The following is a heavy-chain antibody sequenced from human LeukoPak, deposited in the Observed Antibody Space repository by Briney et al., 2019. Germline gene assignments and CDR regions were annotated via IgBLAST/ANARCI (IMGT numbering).Heavy chain of an antibody. J-gene: IGHJ4*02. V-gene: IGHV3-53*01. CDR1: GFTVSSNY. CDR3: ARGDGYNFWEY. CDR2: IYSAGSGGAT. Sequence: GGSLRLSCAASGFTVSSNYMSWIRQAPGKGLEWVSVIYSAGSGGATYYADSVTGRFTISRDSSMSTLYLQMNSLRVEDTAVYYCARGDGYNFWEYWGQGTLVTVSS. D-gene: IGHD5-24*01.